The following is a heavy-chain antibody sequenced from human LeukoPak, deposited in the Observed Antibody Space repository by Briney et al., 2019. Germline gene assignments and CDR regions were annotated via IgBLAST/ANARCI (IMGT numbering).Heavy chain of an antibody. CDR2: ISSSSSYI. Sequence: PGRSLRLSCAASGFTFSSYSMNWVRQAPGKGLEWVSSISSSSSYIYYADSVKGRFTISRDNAKNSLYLQMNSLRAEDTAVYYCARASEYYVFWSGYYMDAYLDYWGQGPLVTVSS. J-gene: IGHJ4*02. CDR1: GFTFSSYS. V-gene: IGHV3-21*01. D-gene: IGHD3-3*01. CDR3: ARASEYYVFWSGYYMDAYLDY.